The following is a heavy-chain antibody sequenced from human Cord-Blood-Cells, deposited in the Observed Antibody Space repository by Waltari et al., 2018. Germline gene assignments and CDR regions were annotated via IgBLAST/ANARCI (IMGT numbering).Heavy chain of an antibody. CDR1: GGSFSGYY. Sequence: QVQLQQWGAGLLKPSETLSLTCAVYGGSFSGYYWSWIRQPPGKGLEWIGEINHSGSTNYNTALKSRVTISVDTSKNQFSLKLSSVTAADTAVYYCARGYCSSTSCNWFDPWGQGTLVTVSS. CDR3: ARGYCSSTSCNWFDP. V-gene: IGHV4-34*01. CDR2: INHSGST. D-gene: IGHD2-2*01. J-gene: IGHJ5*02.